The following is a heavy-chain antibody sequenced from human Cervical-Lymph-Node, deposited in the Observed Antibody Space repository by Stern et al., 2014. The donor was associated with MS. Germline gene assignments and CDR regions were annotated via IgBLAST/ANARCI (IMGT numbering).Heavy chain of an antibody. J-gene: IGHJ4*02. Sequence: QVQLVQSGSELKKPGASVTVSCKASGYTFTSFALNLVRQAPGQGLEWMGWINTNTEKATYANGFRGRFVFSLDTSVPTTFLQISSLKADDTAVYFCARTDSSGYLIDYWGQGTLVSVSS. CDR2: INTNTEKA. CDR1: GYTFTSFA. V-gene: IGHV7-4-1*02. D-gene: IGHD3-22*01. CDR3: ARTDSSGYLIDY.